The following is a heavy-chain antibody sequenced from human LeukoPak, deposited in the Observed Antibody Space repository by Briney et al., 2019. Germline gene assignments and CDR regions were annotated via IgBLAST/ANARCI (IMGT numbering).Heavy chain of an antibody. CDR3: ARTEENYDILTGYYLGDNWFDP. D-gene: IGHD3-9*01. CDR2: IYTSGST. Sequence: SETLSLTCTVSGGSISSSSYYWGWIRQPPGKGLEWIGYIYTSGSTNYNPSLKSRVTITVDTSKNQFSLKLSSVTAADTAVYYYARTEENYDILTGYYLGDNWFDPWGQGTLVTVSS. J-gene: IGHJ5*02. V-gene: IGHV4-61*05. CDR1: GGSISSSSYY.